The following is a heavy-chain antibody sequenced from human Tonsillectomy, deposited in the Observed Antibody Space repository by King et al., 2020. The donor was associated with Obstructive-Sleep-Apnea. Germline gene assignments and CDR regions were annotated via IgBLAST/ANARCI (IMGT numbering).Heavy chain of an antibody. CDR1: GFTFNTYG. J-gene: IGHJ3*02. D-gene: IGHD3-22*01. Sequence: VQLVESGGGVVQPGRSLRLSCSASGFTFNTYGMHWVRQAPGKGLEWVAVISFDGSNKQYGDSAQGRFPGSRDNSKNTLYLQMNSLRAGDTAVFYCAKDTSYYDSSGYFGALDIWGQGTMVTVSS. CDR2: ISFDGSNK. V-gene: IGHV3-30*18. CDR3: AKDTSYYDSSGYFGALDI.